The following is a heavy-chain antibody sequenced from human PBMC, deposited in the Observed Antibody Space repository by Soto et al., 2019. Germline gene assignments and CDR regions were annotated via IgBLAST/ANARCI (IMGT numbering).Heavy chain of an antibody. J-gene: IGHJ1*01. D-gene: IGHD1-26*01. CDR2: ISSGSTYI. CDR3: GREPADLWEPDQYFEY. V-gene: IGHV3-21*01. CDR1: GFSFDKYS. Sequence: EVHLVESGGGLVKPWGSLKLSCAASGFSFDKYSMNWVRQAPGGGLEWVSSISSGSTYINYADSVRGRFTVSRDNARNLLYLQMNSLRAEDTGVYYCGREPADLWEPDQYFEYWGQGTLVTVSS.